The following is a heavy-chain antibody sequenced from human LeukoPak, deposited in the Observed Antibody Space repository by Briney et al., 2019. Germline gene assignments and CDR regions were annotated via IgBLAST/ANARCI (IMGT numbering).Heavy chain of an antibody. D-gene: IGHD6-6*01. CDR3: ARDPAPGIAARPYRYFDL. V-gene: IGHV4-59*01. Sequence: SETLSLTCTVSGGSISSYYWSWIRQPPGKGLEWIGYIYYSGSTYYNPSLKSRVTISVDTSKNQFSLKLSSVTAADTAVYYCARDPAPGIAARPYRYFDLWGRGTLVTVSP. CDR2: IYYSGST. J-gene: IGHJ2*01. CDR1: GGSISSYY.